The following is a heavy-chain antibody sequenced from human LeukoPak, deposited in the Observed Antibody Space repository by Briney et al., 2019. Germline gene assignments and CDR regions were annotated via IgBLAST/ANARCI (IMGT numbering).Heavy chain of an antibody. D-gene: IGHD1-7*01. J-gene: IGHJ4*02. CDR3: AKGELLYYFDY. CDR2: ADSGEST. V-gene: IGHV3-23*01. Sequence: GGSLRLSCSASGFTFSSYAMSWVRQAPGKGLEWVSTADSGESTYYADSVKGRFTISRDNSRNMVTLHMSSLRVEDTAVCYCAKGELLYYFDYWGQGTLVTVSS. CDR1: GFTFSSYA.